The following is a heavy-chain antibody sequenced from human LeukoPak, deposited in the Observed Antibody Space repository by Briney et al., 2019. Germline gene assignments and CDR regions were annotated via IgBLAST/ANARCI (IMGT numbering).Heavy chain of an antibody. CDR2: ISSSSSYI. J-gene: IGHJ6*02. CDR3: ARTQGYSGYDSLYYYYYYGMDV. D-gene: IGHD5-12*01. CDR1: GFTFSSYS. V-gene: IGHV3-21*01. Sequence: GGSLRLSCAASGFTFSSYSMNWVRQAPGKRLEWVSSISSSSSYIYYADSVKGRFTISRDNAKNSLYLQMNSLRAEDTAVYYCARTQGYSGYDSLYYYYYYGMDVWGQGTTVTVSS.